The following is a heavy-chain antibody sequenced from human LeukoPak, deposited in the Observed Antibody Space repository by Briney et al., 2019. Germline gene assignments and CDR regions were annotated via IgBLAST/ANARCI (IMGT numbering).Heavy chain of an antibody. V-gene: IGHV3-30-3*01. CDR1: GFTFSSYS. D-gene: IGHD3-22*01. CDR2: PSDDGINK. J-gene: IGHJ5*02. Sequence: PVGSLRLSCVAPGFTFSSYSTHWVRPAPGKGLEWVAVPSDDGINKYYADSVKGRFTSSSDNSKSTLYLQMNSLRAEDTAVCYCAGWVDRSGYCAPWGQGTLVTVSS. CDR3: AGWVDRSGYCAP.